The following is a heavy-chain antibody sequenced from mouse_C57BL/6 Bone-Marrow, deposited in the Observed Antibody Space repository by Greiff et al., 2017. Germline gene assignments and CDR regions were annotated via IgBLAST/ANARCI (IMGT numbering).Heavy chain of an antibody. CDR2: IDPSDSET. J-gene: IGHJ4*01. CDR3: ARCAYGSSPLYAMDY. Sequence: QVQLQQPGAELVRPGSSVKLSCKASGYTFTSYWMHWVKQRPIQGLEWIGNIDPSDSETHYNQKFKDKATLTVDKSSSTAYMQLSNLTSEDSAVYYGARCAYGSSPLYAMDYWGQGTSVTVSS. D-gene: IGHD1-1*01. V-gene: IGHV1-52*01. CDR1: GYTFTSYW.